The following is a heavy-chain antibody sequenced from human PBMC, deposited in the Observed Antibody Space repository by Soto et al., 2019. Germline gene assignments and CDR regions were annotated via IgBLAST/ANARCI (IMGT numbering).Heavy chain of an antibody. J-gene: IGHJ4*02. D-gene: IGHD2-21*02. CDR3: ARFRGTAILDF. CDR2: LYHTGNT. Sequence: SLTCAVPGGSISSGGYSWSWIRQPPGKGLEWIGYLYHTGNTYYNPSLESRVTISVDRSKNQFSLELPSVTAADTAVYYCARFRGTAILDFWGQGTLVTVSS. CDR1: GGSISSGGYS. V-gene: IGHV4-30-2*01.